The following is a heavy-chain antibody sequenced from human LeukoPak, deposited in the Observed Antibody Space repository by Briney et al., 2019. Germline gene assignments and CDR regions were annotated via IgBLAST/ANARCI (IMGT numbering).Heavy chain of an antibody. V-gene: IGHV4-59*01. Sequence: SETLSLTCIVSVGSISSYYWSWIRQPPGKGLEWIGYIYYSGSTNYNPSLKSRVTISVDTSKNQFSLKLSSVTAADTAVYYCASYHPNWNYAFDYWGQGTLVTVSS. CDR1: VGSISSYY. J-gene: IGHJ4*02. CDR3: ASYHPNWNYAFDY. D-gene: IGHD1-7*01. CDR2: IYYSGST.